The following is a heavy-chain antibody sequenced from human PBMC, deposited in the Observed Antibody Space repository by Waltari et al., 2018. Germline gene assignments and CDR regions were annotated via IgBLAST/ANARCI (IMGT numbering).Heavy chain of an antibody. CDR2: ISGDGGST. CDR3: AKEIELGIDYYYYGMDV. CDR1: GFIFDEYA. Sequence: EVRLVESGGGVVQTGGSLRLSCAASGFIFDEYAMHWVRQAPGKGLEWVSLISGDGGSTYYADSVKGRFTISRDNSKNSLYLQMNSLRTEDTALYYCAKEIELGIDYYYYGMDVWGQGTTVTVSS. V-gene: IGHV3-43*02. J-gene: IGHJ6*02. D-gene: IGHD7-27*01.